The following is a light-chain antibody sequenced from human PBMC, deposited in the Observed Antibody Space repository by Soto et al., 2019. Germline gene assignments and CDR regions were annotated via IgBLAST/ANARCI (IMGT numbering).Light chain of an antibody. CDR2: AAS. CDR3: QQGYNTSSL. V-gene: IGKV1-39*01. Sequence: DIQMTQSPSSLSASVGDRVTISCRTSHSIRTYLNWYQQKLGKAPKVLIYAASNLQSGVPSRFSGSGSGTDFTLTISSLQPEDFATYYCQQGYNTSSLFGPGTKVEI. J-gene: IGKJ3*01. CDR1: HSIRTY.